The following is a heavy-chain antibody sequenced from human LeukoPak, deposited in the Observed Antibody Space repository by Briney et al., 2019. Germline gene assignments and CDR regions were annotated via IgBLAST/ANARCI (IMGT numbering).Heavy chain of an antibody. D-gene: IGHD1-26*01. Sequence: SETLSLTCAVYGGSFSGYYWSWIRQPPGKGLEWIGEINHSGSTNYNPSLKSQVTISVDTSKNQFSLKLSSVTPEDTAVYYCARGREDPNWFDPWGQGTLVTVSS. CDR1: GGSFSGYY. CDR2: INHSGST. J-gene: IGHJ5*02. V-gene: IGHV4-34*01. CDR3: ARGREDPNWFDP.